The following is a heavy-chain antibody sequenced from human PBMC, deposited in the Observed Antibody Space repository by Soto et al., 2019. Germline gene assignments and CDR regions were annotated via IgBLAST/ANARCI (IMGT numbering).Heavy chain of an antibody. Sequence: QVQLVQSGAEVKKPGSSVKVSCKASGGTFSSYAISWVRQAPGQGLEWMGGIIPISETTNYAQKFQGRVTITADESKSTAYMELSSLRSEDAAVYYCARSLGNSTSLEIYYYYYYGMDVWGQGTTVTVSS. D-gene: IGHD2-2*01. CDR1: GGTFSSYA. V-gene: IGHV1-69*01. J-gene: IGHJ6*02. CDR2: IIPISETT. CDR3: ARSLGNSTSLEIYYYYYYGMDV.